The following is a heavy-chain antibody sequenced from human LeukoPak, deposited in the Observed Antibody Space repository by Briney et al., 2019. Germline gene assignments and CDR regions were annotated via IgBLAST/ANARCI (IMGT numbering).Heavy chain of an antibody. Sequence: SETLSLTCTVSGGSISSGGYYWSWIRQHPGKGLEWIGYIYYSGSTYYNPSLKSRVTISVDTSKNQFSLKLSSVTAADTAVYYCARGLRYYYDSSGYLGYWGQGTLVTVSS. CDR3: ARGLRYYYDSSGYLGY. J-gene: IGHJ4*02. V-gene: IGHV4-31*03. D-gene: IGHD3-22*01. CDR2: IYYSGST. CDR1: GGSISSGGYY.